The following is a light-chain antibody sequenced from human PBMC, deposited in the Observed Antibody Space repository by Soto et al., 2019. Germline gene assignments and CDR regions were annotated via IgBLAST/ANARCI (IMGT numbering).Light chain of an antibody. J-gene: IGKJ1*01. CDR1: QSITNW. CDR2: MAS. Sequence: DIQMTQSPSTLSASVGDRVTITCRASQSITNWLAWYQQKPGKAPKPLIYMASSLESGVPSRFSGSGGGTEFTLTISSLQPDDCATYYFQQDYRQATFGQGTKVEIK. CDR3: QQDYRQAT. V-gene: IGKV1-5*03.